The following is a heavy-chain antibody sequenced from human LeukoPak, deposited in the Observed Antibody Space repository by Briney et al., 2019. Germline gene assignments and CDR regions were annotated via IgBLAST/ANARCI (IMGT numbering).Heavy chain of an antibody. Sequence: GGSLRLSCAASGFTFSTYWMSWVRQAPGKGLEWVANIKQDGSEKYYVDSVKGRFTVSRDNAKNSVYLQMSNVIDDDTAVYYCARWGHSDYSSFPTKFDYWGQGTLVTVSS. D-gene: IGHD4-11*01. CDR3: ARWGHSDYSSFPTKFDY. CDR2: IKQDGSEK. CDR1: GFTFSTYW. J-gene: IGHJ4*02. V-gene: IGHV3-7*01.